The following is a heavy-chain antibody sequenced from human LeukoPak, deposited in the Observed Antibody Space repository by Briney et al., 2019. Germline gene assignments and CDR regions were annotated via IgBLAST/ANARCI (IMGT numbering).Heavy chain of an antibody. J-gene: IGHJ1*01. CDR2: ISAYNGNT. CDR1: GYTFTGYY. V-gene: IGHV1-18*04. Sequence: GASVKVSCKASGYTFTGYYMHWVRQAPGQGLEWMGWISAYNGNTNYAQKLQGRVTMTTDTSTSTAYMELRSLRSDDTAVYYCARDYYYDSSGEEYFQHWGQGTLVTVSS. D-gene: IGHD3-22*01. CDR3: ARDYYYDSSGEEYFQH.